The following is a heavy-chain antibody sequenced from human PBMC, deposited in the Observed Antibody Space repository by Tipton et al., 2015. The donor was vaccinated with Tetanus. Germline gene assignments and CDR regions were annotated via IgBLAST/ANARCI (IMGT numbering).Heavy chain of an antibody. D-gene: IGHD2-8*02. CDR3: AGVTAQRTELYFEH. J-gene: IGHJ1*01. CDR1: GDSVRSGSYY. Sequence: TLSLTCTVSGDSVRSGSYYWSWIRQPPGKGLEWVGYVYYTGDTNYNPSLKSRVTISMDRSENQISLKMTSVTAAGTAVYYCAGVTAQRTELYFEHWGQGTQVTVSS. V-gene: IGHV4-61*01. CDR2: VYYTGDT.